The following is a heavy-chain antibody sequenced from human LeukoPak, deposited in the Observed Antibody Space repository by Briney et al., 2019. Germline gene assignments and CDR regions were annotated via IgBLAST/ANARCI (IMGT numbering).Heavy chain of an antibody. D-gene: IGHD1-26*01. CDR1: AFTFSNYG. Sequence: GGSLRLSCAASAFTFSNYGINWVRQAPGKGLEWVSYISSSSSTIYYADSVKGRFTISRDNAKNSLYLQMNSLRAEDTAVYYCARDVSGSYPDYWGQGTLVTVSS. CDR3: ARDVSGSYPDY. J-gene: IGHJ4*02. CDR2: ISSSSSTI. V-gene: IGHV3-48*01.